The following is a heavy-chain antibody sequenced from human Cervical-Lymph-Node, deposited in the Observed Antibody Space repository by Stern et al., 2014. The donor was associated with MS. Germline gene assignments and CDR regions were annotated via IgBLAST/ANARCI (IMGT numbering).Heavy chain of an antibody. V-gene: IGHV5-51*01. CDR1: GYTFTSYW. CDR2: IFPGGSDI. J-gene: IGHJ4*02. Sequence: DQLVQSGPEVKRPGESLKISCQASGYTFTSYWIGWVRQMPGKGLEWIAIIFPGGSDIRYSPSFQGQVTISANKPSSTAYLQWNNLKASDTAIYYCARQRYFDYWGQGTLVTVSS. CDR3: ARQRYFDY.